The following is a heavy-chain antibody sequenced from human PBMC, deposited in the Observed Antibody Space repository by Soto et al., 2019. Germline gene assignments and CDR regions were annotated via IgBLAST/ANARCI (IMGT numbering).Heavy chain of an antibody. CDR2: INPGNADT. Sequence: QVHLVQSGAEVKKPGASVQVSCKASGDTFTDYAIHWVRQAPRQRLEWVAWINPGNADTQYSQKFQGRVTLTRDTSATTAYMELSSLRSEDTSVYFCAGGVGATAATFDYWGQGTLVTVSS. V-gene: IGHV1-3*01. CDR1: GDTFTDYA. CDR3: AGGVGATAATFDY. J-gene: IGHJ4*02. D-gene: IGHD1-26*01.